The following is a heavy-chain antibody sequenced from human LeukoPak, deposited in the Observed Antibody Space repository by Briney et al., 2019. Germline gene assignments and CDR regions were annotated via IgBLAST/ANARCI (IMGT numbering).Heavy chain of an antibody. CDR1: GFTFSSYS. CDR2: TSSSSSTI. J-gene: IGHJ3*02. V-gene: IGHV3-48*02. D-gene: IGHD3-10*01. Sequence: GGSLRLSCAASGFTFSSYSMNWVRQAPGKGLEWVSYTSSSSSTIYYADSVKGRFTISRDNAKNSLYLQMNSLRDEDTAVYYCASSRVRGQKAFDIWGQGTMVTVSS. CDR3: ASSRVRGQKAFDI.